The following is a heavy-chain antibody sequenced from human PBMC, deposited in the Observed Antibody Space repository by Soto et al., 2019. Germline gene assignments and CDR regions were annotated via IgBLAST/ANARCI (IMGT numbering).Heavy chain of an antibody. CDR1: GYSFTSYW. V-gene: IGHV5-51*01. D-gene: IGHD6-6*01. Sequence: PGESLKISCKGSGYSFTSYWIGWVRQMPGKGLEWMGIIYPGDSDTRYSPSFQGQVTISADKSISTAYLQWSSLKAPDTAMYYCARQGPAARYAFDIWGQGTMVTVSS. CDR2: IYPGDSDT. CDR3: ARQGPAARYAFDI. J-gene: IGHJ3*02.